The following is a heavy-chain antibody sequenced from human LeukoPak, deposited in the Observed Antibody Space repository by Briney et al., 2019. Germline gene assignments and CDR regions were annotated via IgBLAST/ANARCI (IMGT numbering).Heavy chain of an antibody. J-gene: IGHJ4*02. D-gene: IGHD1-26*01. Sequence: GTLRLSCAASGVTFNSDGMSCGRRAPREGQGWVSYITSSRRTTHYADSVKGRFTISRDNAKNSLYLQMNSLRDEDTAVYYCARNSVGAANFDYWGQGTLVTVSS. CDR1: GVTFNSDG. CDR2: ITSSRRTT. CDR3: ARNSVGAANFDY. V-gene: IGHV3-48*02.